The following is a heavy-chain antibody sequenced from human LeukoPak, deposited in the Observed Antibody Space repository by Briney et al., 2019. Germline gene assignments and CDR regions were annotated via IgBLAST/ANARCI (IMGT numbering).Heavy chain of an antibody. D-gene: IGHD3-10*01. J-gene: IGHJ6*02. CDR2: INHSGST. CDR1: GGSFSGYY. CDR3: ARGSMVRGSYYYYYYGMDV. V-gene: IGHV4-34*01. Sequence: SETLSLTCAVYGGSFSGYYWSWIRQPPGKGLEWIGEINHSGSTDYNPSLKSRVTISVDTSKNQFSLKLSSVTAADTAVYYCARGSMVRGSYYYYYYGMDVWGQGTTVTVSS.